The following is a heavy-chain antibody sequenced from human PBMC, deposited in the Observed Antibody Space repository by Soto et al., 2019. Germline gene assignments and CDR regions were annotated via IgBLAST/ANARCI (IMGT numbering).Heavy chain of an antibody. CDR3: AEDPEHIVATISYFDY. V-gene: IGHV3-23*01. CDR2: ISGSGGST. Sequence: GGSLRLSCASSGFTFSSYAMSWVRQAPGKGLEWVSAISGSGGSTYYADSVKGRFTISRDNSKNTLYLQMNSLRAEDTAVYYCAEDPEHIVATISYFDYWGQGTLVTVSS. D-gene: IGHD5-12*01. J-gene: IGHJ4*02. CDR1: GFTFSSYA.